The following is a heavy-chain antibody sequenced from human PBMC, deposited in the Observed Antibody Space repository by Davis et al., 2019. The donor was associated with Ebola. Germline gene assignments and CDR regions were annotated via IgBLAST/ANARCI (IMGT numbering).Heavy chain of an antibody. Sequence: AASVKVSCKASGYIFTSYAMHWVRQAPGQRLEWMGWINAGNGDTKYSQKFQGRVTITRDTSASTAYMELSSLRSEDTAVYYCAREFKQQLVFGRLDPWGQGTLVTVSS. V-gene: IGHV1-3*01. D-gene: IGHD6-13*01. CDR3: AREFKQQLVFGRLDP. CDR1: GYIFTSYA. CDR2: INAGNGDT. J-gene: IGHJ5*02.